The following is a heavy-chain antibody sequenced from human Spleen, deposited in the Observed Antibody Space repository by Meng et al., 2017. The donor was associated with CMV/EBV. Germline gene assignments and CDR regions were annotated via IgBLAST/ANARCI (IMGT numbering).Heavy chain of an antibody. Sequence: GGSLRLSCAASGFTFSSYAMHWVRQAPGKGLEWVSAVSGGGGNTYYADSVKGRFTISRDNSKNTLYLQMNSLRAEDTAVYFCAKDQEYCTSTTCYYYGLDVWGQGTTVTVSS. CDR1: GFTFSSYA. D-gene: IGHD2-2*01. V-gene: IGHV3-23*01. CDR3: AKDQEYCTSTTCYYYGLDV. J-gene: IGHJ6*02. CDR2: VSGGGGNT.